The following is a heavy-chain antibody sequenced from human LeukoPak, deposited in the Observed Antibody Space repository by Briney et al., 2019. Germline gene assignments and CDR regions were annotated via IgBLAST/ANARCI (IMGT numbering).Heavy chain of an antibody. Sequence: SETLSLTCTVSGGSITSDHWNWIRQSPGKGLEWIGCIYYSGNTYYNPSLKSRVTISVDMSKKQFSLRLTSVTAADTAIYYCARGDTIISLDYWGQGTLVTVSS. CDR3: ARGDTIISLDY. V-gene: IGHV4-59*01. CDR2: IYYSGNT. J-gene: IGHJ4*02. D-gene: IGHD3-9*01. CDR1: GGSITSDH.